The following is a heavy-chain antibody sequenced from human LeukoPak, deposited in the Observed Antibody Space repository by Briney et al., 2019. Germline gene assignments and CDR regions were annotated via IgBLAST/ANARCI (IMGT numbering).Heavy chain of an antibody. Sequence: SETLSLTCAVYGGSFSGYYWSWIRQPPGKGLEWIGEINHSGSTNYNPSLKSRVTISVDTSKNQFSLKLSSVTAEDTAVYYCARGQPDWYDYVWGSYRPRYDYWGQGTLVTVSS. J-gene: IGHJ4*02. D-gene: IGHD3-16*02. CDR1: GGSFSGYY. V-gene: IGHV4-34*01. CDR2: INHSGST. CDR3: ARGQPDWYDYVWGSYRPRYDY.